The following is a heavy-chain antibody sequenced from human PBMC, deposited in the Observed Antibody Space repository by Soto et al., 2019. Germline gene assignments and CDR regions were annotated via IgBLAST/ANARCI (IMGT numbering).Heavy chain of an antibody. D-gene: IGHD3-22*01. Sequence: SVKVSCKASGGTFSSYAVSWVRQAPGQGLEWMGGIIPIFGTANYAQKFQGRVTITADESTSTAYMELSSLRSEDTAVYYCARKASYYYDSSGYPTSVYYYYGMDVWGQGTTVTVSS. J-gene: IGHJ6*02. CDR3: ARKASYYYDSSGYPTSVYYYYGMDV. V-gene: IGHV1-69*13. CDR1: GGTFSSYA. CDR2: IIPIFGTA.